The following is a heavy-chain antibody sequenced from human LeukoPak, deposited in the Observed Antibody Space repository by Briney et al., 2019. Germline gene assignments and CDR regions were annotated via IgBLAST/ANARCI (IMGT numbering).Heavy chain of an antibody. V-gene: IGHV3-30-3*01. Sequence: QPGGSLRLSCAASGFTFSSYTMHWVRQAPGKGLEWVAVISYDGSNKYYADSVKGRFTISRGNSKNTLYLQMNSLRAEDTAVYYCARDRSSGWYGLGYYGMDVWGQGTTVTVSS. CDR2: ISYDGSNK. CDR1: GFTFSSYT. J-gene: IGHJ6*02. D-gene: IGHD6-19*01. CDR3: ARDRSSGWYGLGYYGMDV.